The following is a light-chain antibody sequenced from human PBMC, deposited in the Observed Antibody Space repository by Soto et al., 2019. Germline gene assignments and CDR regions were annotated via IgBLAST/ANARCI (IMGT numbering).Light chain of an antibody. V-gene: IGKV1-39*01. Sequence: IEVTQSPSSLAASLGDRVTITCRASQTIGTYVNWYRQKSGAAPELLIYDASTLQSGVPSRFRGGASWTDFTLAISSLQLDDFANYYCQQSYNTPLTFGQGTKVEIK. CDR3: QQSYNTPLT. CDR2: DAS. J-gene: IGKJ1*01. CDR1: QTIGTY.